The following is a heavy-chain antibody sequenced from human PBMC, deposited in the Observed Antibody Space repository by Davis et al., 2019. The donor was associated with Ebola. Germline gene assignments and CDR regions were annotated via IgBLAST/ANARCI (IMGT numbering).Heavy chain of an antibody. CDR1: GGTFSSYA. D-gene: IGHD2/OR15-2a*01. V-gene: IGHV1-69*13. CDR3: ARDPGYYRVDY. J-gene: IGHJ4*02. Sequence: SVKVSCKASGGTFSSYAISWVRQAPGQGLEWMGGIIPIFGTANYAQKFQGRVTITADESTSTAYMELRSLTSDDTAVYYCARDPGYYRVDYWGQGTLVTVSS. CDR2: IIPIFGTA.